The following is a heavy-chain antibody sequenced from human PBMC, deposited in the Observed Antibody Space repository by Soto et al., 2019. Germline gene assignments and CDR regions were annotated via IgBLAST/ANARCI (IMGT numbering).Heavy chain of an antibody. D-gene: IGHD5-12*01. CDR3: ARGSMSATVNWNWFDP. CDR2: IHYSGST. Sequence: PSETLSLTCTVSSGSVSSGDYYWSWIRQPPGKGLEWIGFIHYSGSTNYNPSLKSRVTMSVDTSKNQFSLNLNSVTTADTAIYYCARGSMSATVNWNWFDPWGQGTLVTVSS. J-gene: IGHJ5*02. CDR1: SGSVSSGDYY. V-gene: IGHV4-61*08.